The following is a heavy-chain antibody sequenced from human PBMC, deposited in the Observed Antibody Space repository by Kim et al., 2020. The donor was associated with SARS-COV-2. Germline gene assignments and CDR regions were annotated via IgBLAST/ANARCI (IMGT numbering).Heavy chain of an antibody. J-gene: IGHJ3*02. Sequence: GGSLRLSCAASGFTFSDYYMSWIRQAPGKGLEWVSYISSSGSTIYYADSVKGRFTISRDNAKNSLYLQMNSLRAEDTAVYYCARDRSIRPASMWYAFDIWGQGTMVTVSS. CDR3: ARDRSIRPASMWYAFDI. CDR2: ISSSGSTI. V-gene: IGHV3-11*01. D-gene: IGHD2-21*01. CDR1: GFTFSDYY.